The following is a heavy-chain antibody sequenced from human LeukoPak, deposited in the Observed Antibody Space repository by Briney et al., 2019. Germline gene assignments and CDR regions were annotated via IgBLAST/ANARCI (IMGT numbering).Heavy chain of an antibody. CDR1: GYTFTGYY. J-gene: IGHJ4*02. Sequence: ASVKLSCKASGYTFTGYYMHWVRQAPGQGLEWMGWINPNSGGTNYAQKFQGWVTMTRDTSISTAYMELSRLRSEDTAVYYCAITSSRDIIVVPAAQFDYWGQGTLVTVSS. V-gene: IGHV1-2*04. CDR3: AITSSRDIIVVPAAQFDY. D-gene: IGHD2-2*01. CDR2: INPNSGGT.